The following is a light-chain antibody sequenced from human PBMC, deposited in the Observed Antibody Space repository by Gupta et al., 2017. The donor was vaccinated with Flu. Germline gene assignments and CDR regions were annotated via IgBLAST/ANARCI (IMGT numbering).Light chain of an antibody. J-gene: IGKJ1*01. CDR1: LSARYASNQKRY. CDR2: WAS. V-gene: IGKV4-1*01. CDR3: QQDHTTPRT. Sequence: DIVVTQPLDSLTTSLRERATVNCSCSLSARYASNQKRYFAWYRQKPGQPPRLLICWASTRATGVPDGFSGSGSRTDFALTISNRQAEDAAIYYCQQDHTTPRTFGQGTKVEI.